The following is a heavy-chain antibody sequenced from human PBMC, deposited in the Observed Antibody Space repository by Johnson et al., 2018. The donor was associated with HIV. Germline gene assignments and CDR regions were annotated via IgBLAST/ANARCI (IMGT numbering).Heavy chain of an antibody. V-gene: IGHV3-30*04. CDR1: GFTFSNYP. D-gene: IGHD5-12*01. J-gene: IGHJ3*02. Sequence: QVQLVESGGGVVQPGRSLRLSCAASGFTFSNYPMHWVRQAPGKGLEWVAVISFDGTNKYYADSVRGRFTMSRDNSKKTLYLQMNSLRTEDTAVYYCASGDDAGGAIDIWGQGTTVTVSS. CDR2: ISFDGTNK. CDR3: ASGDDAGGAIDI.